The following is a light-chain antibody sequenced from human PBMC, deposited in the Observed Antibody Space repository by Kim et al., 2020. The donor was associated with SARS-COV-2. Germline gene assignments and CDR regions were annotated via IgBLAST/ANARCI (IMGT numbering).Light chain of an antibody. CDR1: QGISSY. CDR2: AAS. V-gene: IGKV1-9*01. Sequence: SASVGDRVTTTCRASQGISSYLAWYQQKPGKAPKLLIYAASTLQSGVPSRFSGSGSGTEFTLTISSLQPEDFATYYCQQLNSYPPFGGGTKVDIK. CDR3: QQLNSYPP. J-gene: IGKJ4*02.